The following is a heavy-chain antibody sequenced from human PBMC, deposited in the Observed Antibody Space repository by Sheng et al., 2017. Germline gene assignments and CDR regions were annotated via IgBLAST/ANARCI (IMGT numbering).Heavy chain of an antibody. CDR2: ISSNGTAI. V-gene: IGHV3-11*04. D-gene: IGHD3-10*01. CDR1: GFSLGDYY. Sequence: QVQLVESGGGLVKPGGSLRLSCEASGFSLGDYYMSWIRQAPGKGLEWVSYISSNGTAIYYADSVKGRFTVSRDNSNNSLYLQMTSLRAGDSAVYYCVRRRITTVQGHRRTFSFSRGNYYYLLDVWGKGTTVTVSS. J-gene: IGHJ6*03. CDR3: VRRRITTVQGHRRTFSFSRGNYYYLLDV.